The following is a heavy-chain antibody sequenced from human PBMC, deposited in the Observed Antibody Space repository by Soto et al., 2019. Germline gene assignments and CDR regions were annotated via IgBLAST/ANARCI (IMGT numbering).Heavy chain of an antibody. Sequence: SVKVSGKASGGTFSSYAISWVRQAPGQGLEWMGGIIPIFGTANCAQKFQGRVTITADESTSTAYMELSSLRSEDTAVYYCASGPGYYDSSGYPHDAFDIWGQGTMVTVSS. D-gene: IGHD3-22*01. CDR2: IIPIFGTA. CDR3: ASGPGYYDSSGYPHDAFDI. V-gene: IGHV1-69*13. CDR1: GGTFSSYA. J-gene: IGHJ3*02.